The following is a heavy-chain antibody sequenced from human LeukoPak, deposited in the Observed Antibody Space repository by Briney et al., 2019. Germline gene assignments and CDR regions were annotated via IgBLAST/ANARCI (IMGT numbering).Heavy chain of an antibody. CDR2: ISSNGDIT. Sequence: QSGGSLRLSCVASRFTFNTYAVNWVRQAPGKGLEWVSAISSNGDITYYADSVRGRFTISRDNSKNTVFLQMNSLRADDTAVYYCATVKRDCSGGTCYSYDYWGQGTLVIVSS. D-gene: IGHD2-15*01. J-gene: IGHJ4*02. V-gene: IGHV3-23*01. CDR1: RFTFNTYA. CDR3: ATVKRDCSGGTCYSYDY.